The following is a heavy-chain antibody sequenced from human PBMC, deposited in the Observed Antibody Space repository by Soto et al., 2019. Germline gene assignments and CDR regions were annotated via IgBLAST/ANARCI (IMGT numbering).Heavy chain of an antibody. Sequence: SETLSLTCTVSGGSISSSSYYWGWIRQPPGKGLEWIGSIYYSGSTYYNPSLKSLVTISVDTSKNHFSLKLSSVPAADTAVYYCARDSYDFWSGYYVGYYYYGMDVWGQGTTVTVSS. CDR1: GGSISSSSYY. D-gene: IGHD3-3*01. J-gene: IGHJ6*02. CDR3: ARDSYDFWSGYYVGYYYYGMDV. V-gene: IGHV4-39*02. CDR2: IYYSGST.